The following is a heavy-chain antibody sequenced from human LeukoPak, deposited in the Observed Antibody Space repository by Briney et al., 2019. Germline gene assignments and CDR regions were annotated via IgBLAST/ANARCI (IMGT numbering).Heavy chain of an antibody. CDR2: ISGGGGST. V-gene: IGHV3-23*01. Sequence: GGSLRLSCAASGFTFSSYAMSWVRQAPGKGLEWVSGISGGGGSTYYADSVKGRFTISRDNFKNTLYLQVNSLRVEDTALYYCAEGGAYYGSGSYSDYWGQGTLVTVSS. CDR1: GFTFSSYA. D-gene: IGHD3-10*01. J-gene: IGHJ4*02. CDR3: AEGGAYYGSGSYSDY.